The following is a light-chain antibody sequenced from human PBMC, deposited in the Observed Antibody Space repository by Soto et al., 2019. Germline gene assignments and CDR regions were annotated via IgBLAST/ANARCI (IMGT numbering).Light chain of an antibody. CDR3: QHYNNWIAS. CDR2: GAS. Sequence: EVVMTQSPATLSVSPGDRFTLSCRANQTITSNLAWYQKKPGKAPRLLIYGASTRATGIPVRLSGSGSGTELTITISSMQSEDFAVYYCQHYNNWIASFGGGTKVDIK. CDR1: QTITSN. J-gene: IGKJ4*01. V-gene: IGKV3-15*01.